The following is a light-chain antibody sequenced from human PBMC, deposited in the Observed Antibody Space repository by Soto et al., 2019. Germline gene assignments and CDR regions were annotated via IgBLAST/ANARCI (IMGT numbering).Light chain of an antibody. CDR3: HENNNRPPWT. CDR2: GAS. CDR1: QSLNTN. Sequence: ETVMTQSPATLSVSPGEGATLSCRASQSLNTNLAWYQQKLGQAPRVLIYGASTRATGIPARFSGSGSGTEFTLTISGLQSQDSGVYFSHENNNRPPWTFGQGTKVDIK. J-gene: IGKJ1*01. V-gene: IGKV3-15*01.